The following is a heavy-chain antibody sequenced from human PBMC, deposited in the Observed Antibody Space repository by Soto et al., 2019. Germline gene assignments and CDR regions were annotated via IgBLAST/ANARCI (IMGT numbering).Heavy chain of an antibody. D-gene: IGHD2-21*02. CDR2: ISAYNGNT. V-gene: IGHV1-18*01. CDR1: GYTFTSYG. Sequence: QVPLVQSGAEVKEPGVSVKVSCKASGYTFTSYGISWVRQAPGQGLEWMGWISAYNGNTNYAQNLQGRVTMTTDTSASTAYMELRSLRSDDTAVYYCARDLHIVVVTAINPYYYGMDVWGQGTTVTVSS. J-gene: IGHJ6*02. CDR3: ARDLHIVVVTAINPYYYGMDV.